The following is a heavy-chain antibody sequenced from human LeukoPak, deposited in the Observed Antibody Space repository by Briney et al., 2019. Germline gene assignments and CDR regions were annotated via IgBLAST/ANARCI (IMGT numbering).Heavy chain of an antibody. CDR1: GGSISSGDYY. CDR2: IYYSGST. D-gene: IGHD3-10*01. J-gene: IGHJ6*02. Sequence: NPSETLSLTCTVSGGSISSGDYYWSWIRQPPGKGLEWIGYIYYSGSTNYNPSLKSRVTISVDTSKNQFSLKLSSVTAADTAVYYCARDLSLRFGEPTPQYGMDVWGQGTTVTVSS. V-gene: IGHV4-61*08. CDR3: ARDLSLRFGEPTPQYGMDV.